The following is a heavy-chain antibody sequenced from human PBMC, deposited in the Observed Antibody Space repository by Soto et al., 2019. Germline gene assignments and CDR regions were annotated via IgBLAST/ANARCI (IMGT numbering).Heavy chain of an antibody. CDR2: IKQDGSEK. D-gene: IGHD5-12*01. J-gene: IGHJ2*01. Sequence: EVQLVESGGGLVQPGGSLRLSCAASGFTFSSYWMSWVRQAPGKGLEWVANIKQDGSEKYYVDSVKGRFTISRDNAKNSMDLQMNSLRAEDTAVYYCVRTKVATIEYWYFDLWGRGTLVTVSS. CDR1: GFTFSSYW. V-gene: IGHV3-7*03. CDR3: VRTKVATIEYWYFDL.